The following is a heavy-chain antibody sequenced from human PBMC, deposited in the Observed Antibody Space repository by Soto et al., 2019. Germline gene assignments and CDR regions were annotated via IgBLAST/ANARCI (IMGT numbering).Heavy chain of an antibody. CDR1: EFTFRNYP. J-gene: IGHJ4*02. Sequence: GALRLSCVASEFTFRNYPMTWVRQTPGEGLDWVATISHDGSQRYHADSVKGRFTISRDNSKNTLYLQMNSLRVEDTAIYYCAREIPTLAPHFDYWGQGTLVTVSS. CDR3: AREIPTLAPHFDY. CDR2: ISHDGSQR. V-gene: IGHV3-23*01. D-gene: IGHD2-2*01.